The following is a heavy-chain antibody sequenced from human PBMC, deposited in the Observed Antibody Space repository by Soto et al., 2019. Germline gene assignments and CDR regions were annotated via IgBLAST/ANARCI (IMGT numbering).Heavy chain of an antibody. CDR1: GGSISSYY. J-gene: IGHJ4*02. D-gene: IGHD3-16*01. CDR3: ARRYGGNFDY. CDR2: IYYSGRT. V-gene: IGHV4-59*01. Sequence: QVQLQESGPGLVKPSETLSLTCTVSGGSISSYYWSWLRQPPGKGLESIGCIYYSGRTNYNPSLKSRVTKSVDTSKNRFSLQLSSVTAADTAVYYCARRYGGNFDYWGPGTLVTVSS.